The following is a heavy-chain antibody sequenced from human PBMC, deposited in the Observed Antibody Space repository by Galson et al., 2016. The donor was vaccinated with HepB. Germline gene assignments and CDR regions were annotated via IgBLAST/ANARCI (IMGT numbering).Heavy chain of an antibody. D-gene: IGHD5-12*01. J-gene: IGHJ4*02. CDR2: ISPRGTDT. V-gene: IGHV3-23*01. CDR1: GFNFNIYA. Sequence: ASGFNFNIYAMAWVRQAPGKGLQWVSAISPRGTDTYYADSVMGRFSISRDNSKNTLYLQMNSLRAEDTAVYYCVPLGYAVDYWGQGTLVTVSS. CDR3: VPLGYAVDY.